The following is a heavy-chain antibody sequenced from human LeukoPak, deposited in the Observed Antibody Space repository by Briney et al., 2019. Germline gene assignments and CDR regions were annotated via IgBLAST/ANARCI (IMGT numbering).Heavy chain of an antibody. J-gene: IGHJ3*02. CDR3: ARDHHRRLYDSQARDTFDI. CDR2: ISSSSSTI. Sequence: GGSLRLSCAASGFTFSSYSMNWVRQAPGKGLEWVSYISSSSSTIYYADSVKGRFTISRDNAENSLYLQINSLRAVDTAVYYCARDHHRRLYDSQARDTFDIWGQGTMVTVSS. CDR1: GFTFSSYS. V-gene: IGHV3-48*01. D-gene: IGHD3-22*01.